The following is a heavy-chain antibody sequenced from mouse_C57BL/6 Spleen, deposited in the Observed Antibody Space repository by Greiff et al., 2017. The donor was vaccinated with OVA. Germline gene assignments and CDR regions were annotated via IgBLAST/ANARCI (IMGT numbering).Heavy chain of an antibody. CDR2: ISDGGSYT. CDR3: ARGAGDLYYAMDY. Sequence: EVQGVESGGGLVKPGGSLKLSCAASGFTFSSYAMSWVRQTPEKRLEWVATISDGGSYTYYPDNVTGRFTISRANAKNNLYLQMSHLKSEDTAMYYCARGAGDLYYAMDYWGQGTSVTVSS. V-gene: IGHV5-4*01. J-gene: IGHJ4*01. CDR1: GFTFSSYA. D-gene: IGHD2-13*01.